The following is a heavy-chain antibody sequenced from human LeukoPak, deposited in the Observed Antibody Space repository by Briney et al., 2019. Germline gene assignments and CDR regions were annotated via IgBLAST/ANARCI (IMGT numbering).Heavy chain of an antibody. J-gene: IGHJ6*04. CDR1: GFTFNDFA. CDR3: AKGEGGSSSWYDFYDYGMDV. D-gene: IGHD2-2*01. Sequence: PGTSPRPSCAASGFTFNDFAMPGGRRAPGKGREGWAVISIDGAKTYSADSVKGRFTISRDTSKKTLYLKMNTVRAEDTAVYYCAKGEGGSSSWYDFYDYGMDVWGKGTTVTVSS. CDR2: ISIDGAKT. V-gene: IGHV3-30*18.